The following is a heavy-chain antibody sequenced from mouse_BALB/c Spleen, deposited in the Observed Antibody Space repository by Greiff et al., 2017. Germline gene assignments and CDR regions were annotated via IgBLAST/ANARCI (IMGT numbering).Heavy chain of an antibody. CDR2: ISTYYGDA. CDR3: ARSGYGPWFAY. CDR1: GYTFTDYA. D-gene: IGHD2-2*01. V-gene: IGHV1S137*01. J-gene: IGHJ3*01. Sequence: VQRVESGAELVRPGVSVKISCKGSGYTFTDYAMHWVKQSHAKSLEWIGVISTYYGDASYNQKFKGKATMTVDKSSSTAYMELARLTSEDSAIYYCARSGYGPWFAYWGQGTLVTVSA.